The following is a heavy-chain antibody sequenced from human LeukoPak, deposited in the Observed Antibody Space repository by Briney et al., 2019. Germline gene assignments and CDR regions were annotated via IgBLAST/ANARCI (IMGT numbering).Heavy chain of an antibody. CDR3: ARDPGSGWWGGFDL. CDR1: GFTFSDHY. D-gene: IGHD6-19*01. V-gene: IGHV3-7*04. J-gene: IGHJ5*02. CDR2: IKQDGSEK. Sequence: GALRLSCAASGFTFSDHYMDWVRQAPGKGLEWVANIKQDGSEKVYLDSMKGRFTISRDNSRDSLYLQMNSLRPEDTAVYYCARDPGSGWWGGFDLWGQGTLVTVSS.